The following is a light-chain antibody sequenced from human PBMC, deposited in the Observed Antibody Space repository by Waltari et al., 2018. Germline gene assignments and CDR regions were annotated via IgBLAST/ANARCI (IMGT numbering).Light chain of an antibody. CDR3: CSYAGSYTLV. CDR1: SSDVGGYNY. J-gene: IGLJ2*01. Sequence: QSALTQPRSVSGSPGQSVTISCTGTSSDVGGYNYVSWYQQHPGKAPKLMICDVSKRPAGVPDRFSGPKSGNTASLTIAGLQAEDEADYYCCSYAGSYTLVFGGGTKLTVL. CDR2: DVS. V-gene: IGLV2-11*01.